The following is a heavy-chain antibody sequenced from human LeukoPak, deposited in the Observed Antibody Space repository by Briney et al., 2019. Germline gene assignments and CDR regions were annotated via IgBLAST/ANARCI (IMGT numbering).Heavy chain of an antibody. J-gene: IGHJ3*01. Sequence: GGSLRLSCAASGFSVSSNYMNWVRQAPGKGLEWVSAIYSGGSTYYADSVKGRFTISRDNSKNTLHLQMNSLRAEDTAVYYCARDSYSGIYRLGAFDVWGQGTMVTVSS. V-gene: IGHV3-53*01. D-gene: IGHD1-26*01. CDR3: ARDSYSGIYRLGAFDV. CDR2: IYSGGST. CDR1: GFSVSSNY.